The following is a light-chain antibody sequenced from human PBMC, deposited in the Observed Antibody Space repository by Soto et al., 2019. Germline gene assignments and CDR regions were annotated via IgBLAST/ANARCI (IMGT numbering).Light chain of an antibody. V-gene: IGKV3-20*01. CDR1: QSIGTY. CDR3: QLYGNSPWT. Sequence: EIVLTQSPGTLFLSPGERATLSCRASQSIGTYLAWYQQKPGQAPRLLIYSASTRATGIPDRFSGSGSGTDFTLTISSLEPDDFAVFYCQLYGNSPWTFGQGTKVEIK. CDR2: SAS. J-gene: IGKJ1*01.